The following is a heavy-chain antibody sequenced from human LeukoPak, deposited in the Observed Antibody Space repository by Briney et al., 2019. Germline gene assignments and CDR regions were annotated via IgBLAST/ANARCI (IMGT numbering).Heavy chain of an antibody. V-gene: IGHV4-4*07. CDR3: ARGARALYSGSSQLGY. Sequence: KASGTLSLTCTVSGGSISSYYWSWIRQPAGKGLEWIGRIYTSGSTNYNPSLKSRVTMSVDTSKNQFSLKLSSVTAADTAVYYCARGARALYSGSSQLGYWGQGTLVTVSS. J-gene: IGHJ4*02. CDR1: GGSISSYY. D-gene: IGHD1-26*01. CDR2: IYTSGST.